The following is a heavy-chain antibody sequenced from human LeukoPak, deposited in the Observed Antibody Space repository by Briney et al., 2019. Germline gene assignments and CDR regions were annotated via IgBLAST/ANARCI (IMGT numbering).Heavy chain of an antibody. Sequence: GGSLRLSCAASGFTFSNAWMSWVRQAPGKGLEWVGRIKSKTDGGTTDYAAPVKGRFTISRDDSKSTLYLQMNSLKTEDTAVYYCTTGFYGSGSYYRPLDYYYYMDVWGKGTTVTVSS. V-gene: IGHV3-15*01. CDR3: TTGFYGSGSYYRPLDYYYYMDV. CDR1: GFTFSNAW. CDR2: IKSKTDGGTT. D-gene: IGHD3-10*01. J-gene: IGHJ6*03.